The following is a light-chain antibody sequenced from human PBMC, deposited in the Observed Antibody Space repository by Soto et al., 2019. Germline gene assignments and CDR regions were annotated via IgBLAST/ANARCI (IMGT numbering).Light chain of an antibody. CDR1: QSISNY. J-gene: IGKJ2*01. CDR2: AAS. V-gene: IGKV1-39*01. Sequence: DLQMTQSPSSLSASVGDRVTITCRASQSISNYLNWYQQKLGKAPKVLIYAASTLQSAVPSRFSGSGSGTDFTLTISSLQPEDVATYYCQKTYSTTYNFGQGTKLEIK. CDR3: QKTYSTTYN.